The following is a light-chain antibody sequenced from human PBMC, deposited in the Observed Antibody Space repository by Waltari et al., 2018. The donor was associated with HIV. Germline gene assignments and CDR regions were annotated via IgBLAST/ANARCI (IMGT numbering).Light chain of an antibody. CDR3: RSDTSGYTGV. CDR2: DVT. V-gene: IGLV2-14*03. J-gene: IGLJ1*01. Sequence: QSALTQPASVSGSPGQAITISCTGTTNDIGLYNYGSWYRQYPGTAPQLLIYDVTKRPSGVSTRFSGSKADNTASLTISGLQAEGEADYYCRSDTSGYTGVFGTGTKVTVL. CDR1: TNDIGLYNY.